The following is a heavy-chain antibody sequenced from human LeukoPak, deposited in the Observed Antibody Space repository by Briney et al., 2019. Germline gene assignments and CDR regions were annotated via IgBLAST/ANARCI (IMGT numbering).Heavy chain of an antibody. CDR3: ARDPDDVSRMGSSWLNWFDP. D-gene: IGHD6-13*01. CDR1: GFTFRTSS. V-gene: IGHV3-21*01. J-gene: IGHJ5*02. Sequence: PVGSLRLSSAPPGFTFRTSSINWVRPAPGKGLWCVSPIISSSSYIYYADSVKGRFTISSDNAKTSLYLQMNSLRAEDTAVYYWARDPDDVSRMGSSWLNWFDPWGQGTLVTVSS. CDR2: IISSSSYI.